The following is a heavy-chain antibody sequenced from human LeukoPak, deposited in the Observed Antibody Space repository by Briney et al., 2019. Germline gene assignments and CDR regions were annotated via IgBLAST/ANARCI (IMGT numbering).Heavy chain of an antibody. CDR1: GFTFSSYA. J-gene: IGHJ6*02. CDR2: ISYDRSNK. V-gene: IGHV3-30*04. D-gene: IGHD2-2*01. CDR3: ARDPFIVVVPAGDYYGMDV. Sequence: GGSLRLSCAASGFTFSSYAMHWVRQAPGKGLEWVAVISYDRSNKYYADSVKGRFTISRDNSKNTLYLQMNSLRAEDTAVYYCARDPFIVVVPAGDYYGMDVWGQGTTVTVSS.